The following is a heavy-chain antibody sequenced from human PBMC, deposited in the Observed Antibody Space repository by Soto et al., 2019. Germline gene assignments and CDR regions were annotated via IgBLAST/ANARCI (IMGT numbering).Heavy chain of an antibody. CDR2: IIPIFGTA. D-gene: IGHD3-22*01. Sequence: QVQLVQSVAEVKKPGSSVKVSCKASGGTFSSYAISWVRQAPGQGLEWMGGIIPIFGTANYAQKFQGRVTITADESTSTAYMELSSLRSEDTAVYYCASAPGRYYDSSGYYLDYWGQGTLVTVSS. J-gene: IGHJ4*02. CDR1: GGTFSSYA. CDR3: ASAPGRYYDSSGYYLDY. V-gene: IGHV1-69*01.